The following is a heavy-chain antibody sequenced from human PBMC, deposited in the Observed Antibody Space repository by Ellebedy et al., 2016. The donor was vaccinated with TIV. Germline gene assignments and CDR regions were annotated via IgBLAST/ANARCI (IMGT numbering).Heavy chain of an antibody. D-gene: IGHD3-10*01. CDR2: MFHSGSP. V-gene: IGHV4/OR15-8*01. J-gene: IGHJ4*02. CDR3: ARGYYDWGNSYHFDS. CDR1: GFTLSSHW. Sequence: ESLKISCAASGFTLSSHWMSWIRQPPGKGLEWIAAMFHSGSPNYSSSLKSRLTTSRDTSKNQFSLRLSSVTAEDTAVYYCARGYYDWGNSYHFDSWGQGALVTVSS.